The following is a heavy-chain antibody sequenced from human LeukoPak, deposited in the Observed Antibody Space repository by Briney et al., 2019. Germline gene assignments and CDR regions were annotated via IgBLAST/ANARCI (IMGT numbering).Heavy chain of an antibody. CDR3: ARGVVLNYYYMDV. Sequence: PSETLSLTCTVSGGSISSSSYYWGWIRQPPGKGLEWIGSIYYSGSTNYNPSLKSRVTMSVDTSKNQFSLKLSSVTAADTAVYYCARGVVLNYYYMDVWGKGTTVTISS. CDR1: GGSISSSSYY. V-gene: IGHV4-39*07. CDR2: IYYSGST. J-gene: IGHJ6*03. D-gene: IGHD2-15*01.